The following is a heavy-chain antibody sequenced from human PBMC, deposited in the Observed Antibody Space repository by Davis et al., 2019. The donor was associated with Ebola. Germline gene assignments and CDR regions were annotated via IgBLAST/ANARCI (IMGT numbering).Heavy chain of an antibody. Sequence: GGSLRLSCAASGFTFSSYWMSWVRQAPGKGLEWVANIKQDGSEKYYVDSVKGRFTISRDNAKNSLYLQMNSLRAEDTAVYYCARDLATVTYRDGYDDYWGQGTLVTVSS. CDR1: GFTFSSYW. V-gene: IGHV3-7*01. CDR3: ARDLATVTYRDGYDDY. CDR2: IKQDGSEK. J-gene: IGHJ4*02. D-gene: IGHD5-24*01.